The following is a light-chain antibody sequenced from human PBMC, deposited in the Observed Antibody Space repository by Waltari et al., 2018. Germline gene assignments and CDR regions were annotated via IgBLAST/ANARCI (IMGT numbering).Light chain of an antibody. CDR1: ELSTNY. V-gene: IGLV3-25*03. CDR3: QSADGTTNSVV. Sequence: SFALTQPPSLSVSPGQTARITCSAAELSTNYASWYQQKPGQAPVLVIYKATERPSGIPERLSGSSSGTTVTLTISGVQAEDEADYFCQSADGTTNSVVFGGGTKLTVL. J-gene: IGLJ2*01. CDR2: KAT.